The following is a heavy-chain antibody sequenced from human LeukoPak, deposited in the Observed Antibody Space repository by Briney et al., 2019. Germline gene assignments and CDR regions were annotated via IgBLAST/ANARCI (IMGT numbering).Heavy chain of an antibody. Sequence: VASVKVSCKASGGTFSSYAISWVRQAPGQGLEWMGGIIPIFGTANYARKFQGRVTITADESTSTVYMELSSLRSEDTTVYYCARASGDSSNYDFPKPYSYWGQGTLVTVSS. J-gene: IGHJ4*02. D-gene: IGHD3-22*01. CDR1: GGTFSSYA. CDR2: IIPIFGTA. V-gene: IGHV1-69*13. CDR3: ARASGDSSNYDFPKPYSY.